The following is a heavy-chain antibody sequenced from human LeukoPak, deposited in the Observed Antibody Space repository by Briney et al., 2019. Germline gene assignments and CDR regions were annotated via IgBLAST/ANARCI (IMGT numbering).Heavy chain of an antibody. CDR2: INPNSGGT. CDR1: GYTFTGYY. D-gene: IGHD5-12*01. J-gene: IGHJ4*02. V-gene: IGHV1-2*02. Sequence: ASVKVSCKASGYTFTGYYMHRVRQAPGQGLEWMGWINPNSGGTNYAQKFQGRVTMTRDTSISTAYMELSRLRSDDTAVYYCARDQKWLRQGFDYWGQGTLVTVSS. CDR3: ARDQKWLRQGFDY.